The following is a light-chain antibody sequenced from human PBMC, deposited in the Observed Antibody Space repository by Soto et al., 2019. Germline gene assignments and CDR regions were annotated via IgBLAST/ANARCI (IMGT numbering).Light chain of an antibody. CDR3: MQALQTLLT. CDR2: LGS. CDR1: QSLLHSNGYNY. V-gene: IGKV2-28*01. Sequence: DIVMTQSPLSLPVTPGEPASISCRSSQSLLHSNGYNYLDWYLQKPGQSPQLLIYLGSNRATAVPDRFSGSGSGTDFTLKISRVEAEDVGGYYCMQALQTLLTFGGGTKVEIK. J-gene: IGKJ4*01.